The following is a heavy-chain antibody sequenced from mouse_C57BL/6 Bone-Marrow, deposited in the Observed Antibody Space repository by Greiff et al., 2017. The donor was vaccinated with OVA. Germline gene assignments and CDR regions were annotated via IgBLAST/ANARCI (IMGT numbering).Heavy chain of an antibody. Sequence: EVQRVESGPGLVKPSQSLSLTCSVTGYSITSGYYWNWIRQFPGNKLEWMGYISYDGSNNYNPSLKNRISITRDTSKNQFFLKLNSVTTEDTATYYCARAGPYGNDAMDYWGQGTSDTVSS. D-gene: IGHD2-2*01. V-gene: IGHV3-6*01. J-gene: IGHJ4*01. CDR1: GYSITSGYY. CDR2: ISYDGSN. CDR3: ARAGPYGNDAMDY.